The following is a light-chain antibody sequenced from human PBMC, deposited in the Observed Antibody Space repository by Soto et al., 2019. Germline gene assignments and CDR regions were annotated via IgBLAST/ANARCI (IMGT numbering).Light chain of an antibody. V-gene: IGKV3D-20*02. CDR2: GTS. CDR1: QSVSTIY. Sequence: EIVLTQSPGTLSLFPGERATLSCRASQSVSTIYFAWYQQKPGQAPRLLIYGTSSRATGIPDRFRGSGSGTDFTLTISRLEPEDFAVYYCQQRSNWPWTFGHGTKVDIK. CDR3: QQRSNWPWT. J-gene: IGKJ1*01.